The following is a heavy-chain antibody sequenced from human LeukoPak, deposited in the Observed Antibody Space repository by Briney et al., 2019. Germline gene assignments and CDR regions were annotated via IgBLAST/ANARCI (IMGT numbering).Heavy chain of an antibody. D-gene: IGHD2/OR15-2a*01. CDR2: ISISGGTT. V-gene: IGHV3-23*01. J-gene: IGHJ4*02. Sequence: GGSLRLSCAASGFTFSNAYMNWVRQAPGKGLEWVSTISISGGTTYYADSVKGRFTISRDNSKNTLYLQMNSLRAEDTAVYYCAKLSDYWGQGTLVTVSS. CDR1: GFTFSNAY. CDR3: AKLSDY.